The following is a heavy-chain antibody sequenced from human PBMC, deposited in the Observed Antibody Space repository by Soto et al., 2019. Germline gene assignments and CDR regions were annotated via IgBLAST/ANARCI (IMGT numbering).Heavy chain of an antibody. CDR3: ARDGELLGGLYYFVY. V-gene: IGHV4-59*01. Sequence: PSETLSLTCTVSGGSISSYYWSWIRQPPGKGLEWIGYIYYSGSTNYNPSLKSRVTISVDTSKNQFSLKLSSVTAADTAVYYCARDGELLGGLYYFVYWGQGTLVTVTS. J-gene: IGHJ4*02. CDR2: IYYSGST. D-gene: IGHD1-26*01. CDR1: GGSISSYY.